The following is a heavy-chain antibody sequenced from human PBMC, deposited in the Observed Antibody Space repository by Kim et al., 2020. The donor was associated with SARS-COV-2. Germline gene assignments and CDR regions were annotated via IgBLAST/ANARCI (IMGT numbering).Heavy chain of an antibody. Sequence: GESLKISCKGSGYSFTSYWIGWVRQMPGKGLEWMGIIYPGDSDTRYSPSFQGQVTILADKSISTAYLQWSSLKASDTARYYCARGDIVVVPAAIAAFDIWGQGTMVTVSS. J-gene: IGHJ3*02. CDR2: IYPGDSDT. D-gene: IGHD2-2*02. V-gene: IGHV5-51*01. CDR3: ARGDIVVVPAAIAAFDI. CDR1: GYSFTSYW.